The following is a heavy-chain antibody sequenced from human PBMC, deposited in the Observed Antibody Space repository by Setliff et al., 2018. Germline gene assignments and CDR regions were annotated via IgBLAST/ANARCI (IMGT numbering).Heavy chain of an antibody. CDR2: IYYSGTA. J-gene: IGHJ6*03. CDR3: ARDYFDPSRSYYMDV. D-gene: IGHD3-22*01. V-gene: IGHV4-31*03. CDR1: GDSISSGGFY. Sequence: SETLCLTCTVFGDSISSGGFYWSWVRQHPGQGLEWIGYIYYSGTAYYNPSLKSRATISVDTSENQFSLKLSSVTAADTAVYYCARDYFDPSRSYYMDVWGKGTMVTVSS.